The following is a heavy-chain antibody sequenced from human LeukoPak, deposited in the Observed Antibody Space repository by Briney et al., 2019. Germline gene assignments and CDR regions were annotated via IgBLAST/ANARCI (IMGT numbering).Heavy chain of an antibody. Sequence: GGSLRLSCAASGFTFSFYVMTWVRQAPGKGLEWVSAISGSGGSTDYADSVKGRFTISRDNSKNTLYLQMNSLRAEDTAVYHCAKTRGSSSSSYFDCWGQGTLVTVSS. CDR3: AKTRGSSSSSYFDC. CDR1: GFTFSFYV. D-gene: IGHD6-13*01. V-gene: IGHV3-23*01. CDR2: ISGSGGST. J-gene: IGHJ4*02.